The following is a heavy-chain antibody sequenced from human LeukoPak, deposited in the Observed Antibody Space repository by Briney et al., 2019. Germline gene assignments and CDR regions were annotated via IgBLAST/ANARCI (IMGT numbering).Heavy chain of an antibody. J-gene: IGHJ6*03. CDR2: INWNGGST. CDR1: GFTFDDYG. V-gene: IGHV3-20*04. CDR3: ARVVGATAWGYYYYYYYMDV. D-gene: IGHD1-26*01. Sequence: PGGSLRLSCAASGFTFDDYGMSWVRQAPGKGLEWVSGINWNGGSTGYADSVKGRFTISRDNAKNSLYLQMNSLRAEDTALYYCARVVGATAWGYYYYYYYMDVWGKGTTVTVSS.